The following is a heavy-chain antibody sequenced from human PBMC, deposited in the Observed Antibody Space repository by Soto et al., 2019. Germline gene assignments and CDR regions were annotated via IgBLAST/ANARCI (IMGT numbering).Heavy chain of an antibody. V-gene: IGHV3-7*05. CDR2: IKQDGSEK. D-gene: IGHD3-10*01. CDR1: GFTFSSYW. J-gene: IGHJ3*02. Sequence: GGSLRLSCAASGFTFSSYWMSWVRQAPGKGLEWVANIKQDGSEKYYVDSVKGRFTISRDNAKNSLYLQMNSLRAEDTAVYYCARVSCSHSVRYYYGSGSGKCDAFDIWGQGTMVTVSS. CDR3: ARVSCSHSVRYYYGSGSGKCDAFDI.